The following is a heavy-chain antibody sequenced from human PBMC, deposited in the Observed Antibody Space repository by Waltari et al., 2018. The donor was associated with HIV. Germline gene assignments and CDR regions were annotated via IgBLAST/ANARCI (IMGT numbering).Heavy chain of an antibody. Sequence: QVQLVQSGAEVKKPGASVKVSCKASGSTFTRYAIHWVRQAPGQRLEWMGWINAGNGNTKYSLKFQGRVTITRDTSASTTYMELSSLKSEDTAVFYCARIGHLGWYFDLWGRGTLVTVSS. CDR1: GSTFTRYA. CDR3: ARIGHLGWYFDL. D-gene: IGHD1-26*01. CDR2: INAGNGNT. J-gene: IGHJ2*01. V-gene: IGHV1-3*01.